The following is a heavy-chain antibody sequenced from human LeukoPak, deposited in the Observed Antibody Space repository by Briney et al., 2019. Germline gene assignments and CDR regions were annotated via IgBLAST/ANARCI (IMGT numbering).Heavy chain of an antibody. D-gene: IGHD6-19*01. V-gene: IGHV4-34*01. CDR1: GGSFSGYY. CDR2: INHSGST. J-gene: IGHJ6*03. Sequence: SETLSLTCAVYGGSFSGYYWSWIRQPPGKGLEWIGEINHSGSTNYNPSLKSRVTISVDTSKNQFSLKLSSVTAADTAVYYCARGTGSGWPYYMDVWGKGTTVAVSS. CDR3: ARGTGSGWPYYMDV.